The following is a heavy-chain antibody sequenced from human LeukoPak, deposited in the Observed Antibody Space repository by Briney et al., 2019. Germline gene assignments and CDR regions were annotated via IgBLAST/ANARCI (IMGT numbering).Heavy chain of an antibody. CDR3: AKRWLEYDAFDI. Sequence: GGSLRLSCAASGFTFSSYGMHWVRQAPGKGLEWVAVISYDGSNKYYADSVKGRFTISRDNSKNTLYLQMNSLRAEDTAVYYCAKRWLEYDAFDIWGQGAMVTVSS. V-gene: IGHV3-30*18. D-gene: IGHD3-22*01. CDR2: ISYDGSNK. CDR1: GFTFSSYG. J-gene: IGHJ3*02.